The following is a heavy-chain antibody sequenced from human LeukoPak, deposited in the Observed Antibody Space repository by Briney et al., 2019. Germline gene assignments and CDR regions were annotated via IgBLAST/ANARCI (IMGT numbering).Heavy chain of an antibody. CDR3: ARPLHLDYYYYGMDV. CDR2: ISAYNGNT. V-gene: IGHV1-18*01. CDR1: GYTFTSCG. J-gene: IGHJ6*02. Sequence: ASVKVSCKASGYTFTSCGISWVRQAPGQGLEWMGWISAYNGNTNYAQKLQGRVTMTTDTSTSTAYMELRSPRSDDTAVYYCARPLHLDYYYYGMDVWGQGTTVTVSS. D-gene: IGHD4-11*01.